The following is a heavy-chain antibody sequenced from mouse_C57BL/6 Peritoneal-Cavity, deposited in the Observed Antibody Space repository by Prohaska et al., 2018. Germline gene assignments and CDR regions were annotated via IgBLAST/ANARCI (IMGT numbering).Heavy chain of an antibody. CDR3: ARHTGTFDY. Sequence: HGKSLEWIGYINPNNGGTSYNQKFKGKATLTVNKSSSTAYMELRSLTSEDSAVYYCARHTGTFDYWGQGTTLTVSS. J-gene: IGHJ2*01. CDR2: INPNNGGT. D-gene: IGHD4-1*01. V-gene: IGHV1-22*01.